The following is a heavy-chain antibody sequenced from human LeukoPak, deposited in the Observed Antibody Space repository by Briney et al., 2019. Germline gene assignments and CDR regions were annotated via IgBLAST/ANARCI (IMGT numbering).Heavy chain of an antibody. CDR3: AKALPTAMTVDY. CDR1: GFTVSSNY. V-gene: IGHV3-21*01. D-gene: IGHD2-2*01. CDR2: ISSSSSYI. Sequence: GGSLRLSCAASGFTVSSNYMSWVRQAPGKGLEWVSSISSSSSYIYYADSVKGRFTISRDNAKNSLYLQMNGLRAEDTAVYYCAKALPTAMTVDYWGQGTLVTVSS. J-gene: IGHJ4*02.